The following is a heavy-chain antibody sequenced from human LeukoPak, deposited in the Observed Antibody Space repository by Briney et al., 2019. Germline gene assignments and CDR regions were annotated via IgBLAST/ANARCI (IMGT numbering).Heavy chain of an antibody. CDR3: AKAGIELWSVFDY. J-gene: IGHJ4*02. V-gene: IGHV3-23*01. CDR1: GGTFSSYA. CDR2: ISGSGGST. D-gene: IGHD5-18*01. Sequence: GASVKVSCKASGGTFSSYAMSWVRQAPGKGLEWVSAISGSGGSTYYADSVKGRFTISRDNSKNTLYLQMNSLRAEDTAVYYCAKAGIELWSVFDYWGQGTLVTVSS.